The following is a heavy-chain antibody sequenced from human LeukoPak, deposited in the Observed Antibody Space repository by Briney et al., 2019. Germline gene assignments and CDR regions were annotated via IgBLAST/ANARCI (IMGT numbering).Heavy chain of an antibody. J-gene: IGHJ5*02. V-gene: IGHV4-39*02. D-gene: IGHD3-3*01. CDR3: AKEIRFLEQRPGFDP. CDR2: IYYSGST. Sequence: PSETLSLTCTASGGSISSSSYYWGWIRQPPGKGLEWIGSIYYSGSTYYNPSLKSRVTISVDTSKNQFSLQLNSVTPEDTAVYYCAKEIRFLEQRPGFDPWGQGTLVTVSS. CDR1: GGSISSSSYY.